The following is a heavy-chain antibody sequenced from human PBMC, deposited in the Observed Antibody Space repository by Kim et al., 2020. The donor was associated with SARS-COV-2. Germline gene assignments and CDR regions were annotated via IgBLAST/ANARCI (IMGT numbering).Heavy chain of an antibody. CDR2: IYYSGST. Sequence: SETLSLTCTFSGGSISSSSYYWGWIRQPPGKGLEWIGSIYYSGSTYYNPSLKSRVTISVDTSKNQFSLKLSSVTAADTAVYYCVMFIGAQYSYGYSGYY. D-gene: IGHD5-18*01. CDR1: GGSISSSSYY. J-gene: IGHJ6*01. CDR3: VMFIGAQYSYGYSGYY. V-gene: IGHV4-39*01.